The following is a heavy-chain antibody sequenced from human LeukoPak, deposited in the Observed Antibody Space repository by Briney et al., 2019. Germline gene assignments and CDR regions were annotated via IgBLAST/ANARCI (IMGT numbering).Heavy chain of an antibody. CDR1: GYTFTSNY. J-gene: IGHJ5*02. D-gene: IGHD4-23*01. Sequence: ASVTVSCKAFGYTFTSNYMHCVRQAPGQGLEWMGIINPSGGSTSYAQKFQGRVTMTRDMSTSTDYMELSSLRSEDTAVYYCARDNSVEDTAWWFDPWGQGTLVTVSS. CDR3: ARDNSVEDTAWWFDP. CDR2: INPSGGST. V-gene: IGHV1-46*01.